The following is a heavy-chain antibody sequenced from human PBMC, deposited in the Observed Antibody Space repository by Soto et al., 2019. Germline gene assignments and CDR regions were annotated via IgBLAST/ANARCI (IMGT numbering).Heavy chain of an antibody. CDR2: IRSKTNNYAT. V-gene: IGHV3-73*01. Sequence: EVQLVESGGGLVQPGGSLKLACLASGFPLSDSAIHWVRKASGKGLEWVGRIRSKTNNYATTYGAPVRGRFTLSRDDSKNTAYLQMNELVSEDDDVYYGTRDGDGQVGHSFYYYLMVEWGKGTIVSV. D-gene: IGHD7-27*01. J-gene: IGHJ6*03. CDR1: GFPLSDSA. CDR3: TRDGDGQVGHSFYYYLMVE.